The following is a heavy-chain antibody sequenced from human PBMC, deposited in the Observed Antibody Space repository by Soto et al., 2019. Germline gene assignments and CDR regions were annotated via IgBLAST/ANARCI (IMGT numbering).Heavy chain of an antibody. J-gene: IGHJ6*02. D-gene: IGHD5-12*01. V-gene: IGHV1-18*01. CDR3: ARARGYSGYAGMDV. Sequence: QVQLVQSGGEVKKPGASVEVSCKASGYTFTIYGINWVRQAPGQGLEWMGWISPDNGNTNYAQKLQGRVTMTTDTSTSTAYMELRSLRSDDTAVYYCARARGYSGYAGMDVWGQGTTVTVSS. CDR1: GYTFTIYG. CDR2: ISPDNGNT.